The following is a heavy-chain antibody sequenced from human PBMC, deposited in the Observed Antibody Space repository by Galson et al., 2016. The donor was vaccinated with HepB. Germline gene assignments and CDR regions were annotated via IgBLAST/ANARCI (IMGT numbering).Heavy chain of an antibody. CDR1: GDSMSPYT. V-gene: IGHV4-59*01. CDR3: AREGSGFDM. Sequence: SETLSLTCSVSGDSMSPYTWSWIRQAPGKGLEWIAYIYYSGSTNYNPSLKSRVTLSVDTSKSQFSLRVTSVTEADTAGYYCAREGSGFDMWGQGTMVTVSS. CDR2: IYYSGST. D-gene: IGHD3-10*01. J-gene: IGHJ3*02.